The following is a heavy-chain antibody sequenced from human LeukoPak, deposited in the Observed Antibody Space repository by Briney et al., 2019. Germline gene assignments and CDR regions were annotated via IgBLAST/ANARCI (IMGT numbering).Heavy chain of an antibody. CDR1: GFTFSSYG. V-gene: IGHV3-33*01. CDR3: ALYCSGGSCYSMGGAFDI. J-gene: IGHJ3*02. D-gene: IGHD2-15*01. CDR2: IWYDGSNK. Sequence: GRSLRLSCAASGFTFSSYGMHWVRQAPGKGLEWVAVIWYDGSNKYYADSVKGRFTISRDNSKNTLFLQMNSLRADDTAVYYCALYCSGGSCYSMGGAFDIWGQGTVVTVSS.